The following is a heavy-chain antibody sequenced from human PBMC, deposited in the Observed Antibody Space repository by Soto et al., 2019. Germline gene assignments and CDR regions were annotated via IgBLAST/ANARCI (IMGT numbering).Heavy chain of an antibody. CDR2: INHSGST. Sequence: QVQLQQWGAGLLKPSETLSLTCAVYGGSFSGYYWSWIRQPPGKGLEWIGEINHSGSTNYNPSLTTRVTISVDTSKNQFSLKRSYMTAADTAVYYCARGGIVVVPARGWFDPWGQGTLVTVSS. D-gene: IGHD2-2*01. CDR1: GGSFSGYY. J-gene: IGHJ5*02. CDR3: ARGGIVVVPARGWFDP. V-gene: IGHV4-34*01.